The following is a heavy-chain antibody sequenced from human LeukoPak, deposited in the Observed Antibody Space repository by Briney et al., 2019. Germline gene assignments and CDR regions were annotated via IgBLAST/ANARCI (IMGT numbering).Heavy chain of an antibody. D-gene: IGHD1-26*01. J-gene: IGHJ4*02. CDR3: ARALQLGIYYSRYFDH. CDR1: GFTFSSYS. V-gene: IGHV3-7*03. Sequence: GGSLRLSCAASGFTFSSYSMNWVRQAPGKGLEWVANIREDGIEKYYVDSVEGRFTISRDNAKNSLYLQMNSLRAEDTAVYYCARALQLGIYYSRYFDHWGQGTLVTVSS. CDR2: IREDGIEK.